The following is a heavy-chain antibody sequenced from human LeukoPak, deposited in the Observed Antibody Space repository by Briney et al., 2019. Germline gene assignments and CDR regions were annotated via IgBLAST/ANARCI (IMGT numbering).Heavy chain of an antibody. V-gene: IGHV4-34*01. CDR1: GGSFSGYY. D-gene: IGHD6-6*01. J-gene: IGHJ4*02. CDR2: INHSGST. CDR3: ARQARGYSSSSGSAYYFDY. Sequence: SETLSLTCAVYGGSFSGYYWSWIRQPPGKGLEWIGEINHSGSTNYNPSLKSRVTISVDTSKNQFSLKLSSVTAADTAVYYCARQARGYSSSSGSAYYFDYWGQGTLVTVSS.